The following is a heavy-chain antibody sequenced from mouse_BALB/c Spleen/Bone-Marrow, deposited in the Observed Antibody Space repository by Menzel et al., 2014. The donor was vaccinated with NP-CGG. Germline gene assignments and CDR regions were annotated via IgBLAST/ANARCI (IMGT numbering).Heavy chain of an antibody. Sequence: DVKLQESGPSLVKPSQTLSLTCSATGYSITSCYWHWIRKFPGNKLEYMEYISYTGSTYYNPSLKSRISITRDTSKNQYYVQLNSVTAEDTASYYCARSYRYNWFAYWGQGTLVTVSA. CDR2: ISYTGST. D-gene: IGHD2-14*01. CDR3: ARSYRYNWFAY. CDR1: GYSITSCY. J-gene: IGHJ3*01. V-gene: IGHV3-8*02.